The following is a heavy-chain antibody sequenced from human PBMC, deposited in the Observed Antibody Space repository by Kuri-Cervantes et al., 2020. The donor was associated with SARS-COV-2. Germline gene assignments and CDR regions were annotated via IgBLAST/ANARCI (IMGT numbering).Heavy chain of an antibody. CDR1: GGSISSSSYY. CDR2: IYYSGST. V-gene: IGHV4-39*07. D-gene: IGHD1/OR15-1a*01. J-gene: IGHJ4*02. Sequence: SETLSLTCTVSGGSISSSSYYWGWIRQPPGKGLEWIGSIYYSGSTYYNPSLKSRVTISVDTSKNQFSLKLSSVTAADTAVYYCARGSVGTTVRDIDYRGQGTLVTVSS. CDR3: ARGSVGTTVRDIDY.